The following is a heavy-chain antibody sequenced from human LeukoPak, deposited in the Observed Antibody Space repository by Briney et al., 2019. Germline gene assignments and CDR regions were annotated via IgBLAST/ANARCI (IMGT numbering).Heavy chain of an antibody. Sequence: GGSLRLSCAASGFTFNTYWMSWVRQAPGKGLEWVANIKQDGSEKYYVDSVRGRFTISRDNSKNTLYLQMNSLRAEDTAVYYCARDHSGYNINWGIDYWGQGTLVTVSS. CDR2: IKQDGSEK. CDR1: GFTFNTYW. V-gene: IGHV3-7*01. CDR3: ARDHSGYNINWGIDY. D-gene: IGHD7-27*01. J-gene: IGHJ4*02.